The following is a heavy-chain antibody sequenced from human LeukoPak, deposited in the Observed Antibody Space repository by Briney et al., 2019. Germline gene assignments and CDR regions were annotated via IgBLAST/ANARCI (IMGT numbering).Heavy chain of an antibody. J-gene: IGHJ4*02. CDR3: ARDYNYILTGCFDY. Sequence: PSDTLSLTCTVSGASMTSYYWSWLRQPAGKGLEGIGRIYTSGGNIYNPSRKSRVTISVDTSKNQFSLELRSVTAADTALYYCARDYNYILTGCFDYWGQGTLVTVSP. CDR2: IYTSGGN. V-gene: IGHV4-4*07. D-gene: IGHD3-9*01. CDR1: GASMTSYY.